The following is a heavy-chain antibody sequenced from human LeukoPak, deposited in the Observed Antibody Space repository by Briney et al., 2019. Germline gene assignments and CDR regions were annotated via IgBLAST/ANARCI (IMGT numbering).Heavy chain of an antibody. CDR3: ARNSDTVVVVAATDNWFDP. Sequence: GASVKVSCKASGYTFTGYYMHWVRQAPGQGLEWMGWINPNSGGTNYAQKFQGRVTMTRDTSISTAYMELSRLRSDDTAVYYCARNSDTVVVVAATDNWFDPWGQGTLVTVSS. CDR1: GYTFTGYY. CDR2: INPNSGGT. J-gene: IGHJ5*02. V-gene: IGHV1-2*02. D-gene: IGHD2-15*01.